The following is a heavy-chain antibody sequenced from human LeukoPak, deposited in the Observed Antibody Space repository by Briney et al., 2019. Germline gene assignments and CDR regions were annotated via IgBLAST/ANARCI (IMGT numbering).Heavy chain of an antibody. CDR3: AVGDYYGSGSYPNWFDP. CDR2: INHSGST. J-gene: IGHJ5*02. V-gene: IGHV4-34*01. D-gene: IGHD3-10*01. Sequence: SETLSLTCAVYGGSFSGYYWSWIRQPPGKGLEWIGEINHSGSTNYNPSLKSRVTISVDTSKNQFSLKLSSVTAADTAVYYCAVGDYYGSGSYPNWFDPWGQGTLVIVSS. CDR1: GGSFSGYY.